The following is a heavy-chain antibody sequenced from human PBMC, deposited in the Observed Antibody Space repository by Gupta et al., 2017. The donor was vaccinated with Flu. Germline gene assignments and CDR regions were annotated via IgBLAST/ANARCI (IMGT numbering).Heavy chain of an antibody. CDR1: GFTFSNAW. CDR2: LKSNTDGGTT. D-gene: IGHD3-16*01. V-gene: IGHV3-15*01. CDR3: TTDSSGGIAFDI. J-gene: IGHJ3*02. Sequence: EVQLVESGGGLVKPGGSLRLSCAASGFTFSNAWLTWVRQAPGKGLEWVGRLKSNTDGGTTDYAAPVKGRFTISRDDSKNTLFLQMRSLKTEDTAVYVCTTDSSGGIAFDIWGQGTMVTVSS.